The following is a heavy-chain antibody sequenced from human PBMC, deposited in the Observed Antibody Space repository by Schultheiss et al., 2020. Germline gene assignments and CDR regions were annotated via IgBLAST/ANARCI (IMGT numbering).Heavy chain of an antibody. CDR3: ARESGIVGALDY. CDR1: GFTFSSYG. V-gene: IGHV3-30*03. CDR2: ISYDGSNK. Sequence: GGSLRLSCAASGFTFSSYGMHWVRQAPGKGLEWVAVISYDGSNKYYADSVKGRFTISRHNSKNTLYLQMNSLRAEDTAVYYCARESGIVGALDYWGQGTLVTVSS. J-gene: IGHJ4*02. D-gene: IGHD1-26*01.